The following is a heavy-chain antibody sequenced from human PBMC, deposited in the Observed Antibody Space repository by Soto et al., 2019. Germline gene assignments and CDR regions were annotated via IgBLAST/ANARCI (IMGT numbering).Heavy chain of an antibody. Sequence: QVQLVQSGAEVKKPGSSVKVSCKASGGTFSSYAISWVRQAPGQGLEWMGGTIPIFGTANYAQKFQGRVTITADESTSTAYMELSSLRSEDTAVYYCAREDTAMVGADGYYYYGMDVWGQGTTVTVSS. D-gene: IGHD5-18*01. CDR3: AREDTAMVGADGYYYYGMDV. CDR2: TIPIFGTA. CDR1: GGTFSSYA. V-gene: IGHV1-69*01. J-gene: IGHJ6*02.